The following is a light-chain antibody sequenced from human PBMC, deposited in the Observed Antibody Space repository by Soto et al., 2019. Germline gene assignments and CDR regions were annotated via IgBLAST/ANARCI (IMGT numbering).Light chain of an antibody. Sequence: EIVLTQTPGTLSLSPGERATLSCRASQSVSSYLAWCQQKPGQAPRLLIYDASNRATGIPARFSGSGSGTDFTPTISSLEPEDFAVYYCQQRSNWPPLTFGGGTKVDIK. CDR3: QQRSNWPPLT. V-gene: IGKV3-11*01. CDR2: DAS. CDR1: QSVSSY. J-gene: IGKJ4*01.